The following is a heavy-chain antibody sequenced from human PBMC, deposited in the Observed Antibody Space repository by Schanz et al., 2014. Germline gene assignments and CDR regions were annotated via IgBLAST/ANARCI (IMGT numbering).Heavy chain of an antibody. J-gene: IGHJ4*02. CDR2: ISATSAKI. CDR1: GFPLTSYA. CDR3: AKDPSYGSDWVKYLDH. D-gene: IGHD1-26*01. V-gene: IGHV3-48*02. Sequence: EVQVVESGGGLVQPGGSLRLSCEASGFPLTSYALTWVRQAPGKGLEWVSYISATSAKIDYADSVQGRFTISRDNAKNSLYLQMSSLRDEDTAVYYCAKDPSYGSDWVKYLDHWGQGTLVTVSS.